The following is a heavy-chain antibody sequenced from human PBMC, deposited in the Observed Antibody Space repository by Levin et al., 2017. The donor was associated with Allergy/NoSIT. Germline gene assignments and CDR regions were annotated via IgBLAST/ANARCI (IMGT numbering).Heavy chain of an antibody. CDR3: AKGGRTLDY. J-gene: IGHJ4*02. CDR2: ISYDGSNK. V-gene: IGHV3-30*18. Sequence: GGSLRLSCAASGFTFSSYGMHWVRQAPGKGLEWVAVISYDGSNKYYADSVKGRFTISRDNSKNTLYLQMNSLRAEDTAVYYCAKGGRTLDYWGQGTLVTVSS. CDR1: GFTFSSYG. D-gene: IGHD3-16*01.